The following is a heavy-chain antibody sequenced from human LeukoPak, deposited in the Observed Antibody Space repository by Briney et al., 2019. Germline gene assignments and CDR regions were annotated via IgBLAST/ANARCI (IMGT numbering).Heavy chain of an antibody. V-gene: IGHV3-30-3*01. CDR3: ARDGTIFGVAPYYYYGMDV. CDR1: GFTFSTYA. Sequence: GGSLRLSCAASGFTFSTYAMHWVRQAPGKGLEWVAVLSYDGSNKYYADSVKGRFTISRDNSKNTLYLQMNSLRAEDTAVYYCARDGTIFGVAPYYYYGMDVWGQGTTVTVSS. J-gene: IGHJ6*02. D-gene: IGHD3-3*01. CDR2: LSYDGSNK.